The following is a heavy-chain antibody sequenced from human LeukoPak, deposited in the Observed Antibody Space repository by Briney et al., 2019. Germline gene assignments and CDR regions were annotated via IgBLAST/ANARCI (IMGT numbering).Heavy chain of an antibody. D-gene: IGHD3-3*01. J-gene: IGHJ4*02. V-gene: IGHV1-2*02. CDR1: GGTFSSYA. CDR2: INPNSGGT. Sequence: ASVKVSCKASGGTFSSYAISWVRQAPGQGLEWMGWINPNSGGTNYAQKFQGRGTMTRDTSISTAYMELSRLRSDDTAVYYCATKTADFWSGYYPYWGQGTLVTVSS. CDR3: ATKTADFWSGYYPY.